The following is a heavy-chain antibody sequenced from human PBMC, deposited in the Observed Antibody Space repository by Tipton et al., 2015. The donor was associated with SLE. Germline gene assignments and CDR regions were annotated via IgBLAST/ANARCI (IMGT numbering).Heavy chain of an antibody. CDR3: ARLTPWGYDY. CDR1: GYSINSGYC. CDR2: ISCSGAT. D-gene: IGHD7-27*01. J-gene: IGHJ4*02. Sequence: TLSLTCTVSGYSINSGYCWDWIRQPPGKGLMLIGSISCSGATSYNPSLKSRVTISVDTSKNQFSLSLISVTAADTAVYYCARLTPWGYDYWGPGMLVTVSS. V-gene: IGHV4-38-2*02.